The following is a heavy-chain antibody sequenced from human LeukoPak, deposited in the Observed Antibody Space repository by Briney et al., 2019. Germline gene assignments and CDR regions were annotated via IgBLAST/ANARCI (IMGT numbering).Heavy chain of an antibody. CDR1: GGSFSGYY. D-gene: IGHD3-22*01. V-gene: IGHV4-34*01. CDR2: INHSGST. Sequence: SETLSLTCAVYGGSFSGYYWSWIRQPPGKGLEWIGEINHSGSTNYNPSLKSRVTMSVDTSKNQFSLKLSSVTAADTAVYYCARALYYYDSSALDYWGQGTLVTVSS. CDR3: ARALYYYDSSALDY. J-gene: IGHJ4*02.